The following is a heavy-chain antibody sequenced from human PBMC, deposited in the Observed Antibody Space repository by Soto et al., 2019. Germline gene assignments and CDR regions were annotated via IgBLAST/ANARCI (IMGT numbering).Heavy chain of an antibody. J-gene: IGHJ6*02. CDR2: IWYDGSNK. CDR3: ARELVNGYYYYGMDV. D-gene: IGHD2-8*02. V-gene: IGHV3-33*01. Sequence: LRLSCAASGFTFSSYGMHWVRQAPGKGLEWVAVIWYDGSNKYYADSVKGRFTISRDNSKNTLYLQMNSLRAEDTAVYYCARELVNGYYYYGMDVWGQGTTVTVSS. CDR1: GFTFSSYG.